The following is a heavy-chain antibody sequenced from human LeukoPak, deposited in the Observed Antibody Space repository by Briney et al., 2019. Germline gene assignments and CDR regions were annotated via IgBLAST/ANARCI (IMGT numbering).Heavy chain of an antibody. J-gene: IGHJ1*01. CDR3: AKDDPRSPYSSGWSEYFQH. CDR2: ISGSGVST. V-gene: IGHV3-23*01. D-gene: IGHD6-19*01. Sequence: GGSLRLSCAASGFTFSSYAMSWVRQAPGKGLEWVSAISGSGVSTYYADSVKGRFTISRDNSKNTLYLQMNSLRAEDTAVYYCAKDDPRSPYSSGWSEYFQHWGQGTLVTVSS. CDR1: GFTFSSYA.